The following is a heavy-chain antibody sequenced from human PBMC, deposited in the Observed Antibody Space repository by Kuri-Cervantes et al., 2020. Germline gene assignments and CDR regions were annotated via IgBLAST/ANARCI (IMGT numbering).Heavy chain of an antibody. D-gene: IGHD3-16*01. J-gene: IGHJ6*02. CDR1: GFTFDDYT. V-gene: IGHV3-43*01. Sequence: GESLKISCAASGFTFDDYTMHWVRQAPGKGLEWVSLISWDGGSTYYADSVKGRFTISRDNSKNSLYLQMNSLRAEDTAVYYCALGDYYYYGMDVWGQGTTVTVSS. CDR3: ALGDYYYYGMDV. CDR2: ISWDGGST.